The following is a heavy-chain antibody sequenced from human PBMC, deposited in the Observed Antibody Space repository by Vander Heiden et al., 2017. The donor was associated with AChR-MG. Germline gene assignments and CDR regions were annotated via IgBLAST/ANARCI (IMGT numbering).Heavy chain of an antibody. J-gene: IGHJ6*02. CDR2: IRDDGSNK. CDR3: AKDQEISTFVPAYGMDV. D-gene: IGHD6-6*01. CDR1: GFPFSSYG. V-gene: IGHV3-30*02. Sequence: QVQLVESGGGVAQPGGSLRLPCAASGFPFSSYGMHWVRQAPGKGLEWVAFIRDDGSNKYYADSVKGRFTISRDNSKNTLYLQMNSLRAEDTAVYYCAKDQEISTFVPAYGMDVWGQGTTVTVSS.